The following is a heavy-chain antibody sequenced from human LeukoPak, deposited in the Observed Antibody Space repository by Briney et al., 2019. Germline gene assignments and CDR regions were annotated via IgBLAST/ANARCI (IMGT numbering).Heavy chain of an antibody. CDR3: AREFMDDYVWGSLQFDY. D-gene: IGHD3-16*01. Sequence: GGSLRLSCAASGFSFSSYGMHWVRQAPGKGLEWVAVIWNDGSNKYYADSVKGRFTISRDNSKNTLYLQMNSLRAEDTAVYYCAREFMDDYVWGSLQFDYWGQGTLVTVSS. CDR2: IWNDGSNK. V-gene: IGHV3-33*01. J-gene: IGHJ4*02. CDR1: GFSFSSYG.